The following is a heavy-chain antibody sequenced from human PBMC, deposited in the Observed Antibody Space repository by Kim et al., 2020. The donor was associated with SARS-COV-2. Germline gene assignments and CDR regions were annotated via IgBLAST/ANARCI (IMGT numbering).Heavy chain of an antibody. D-gene: IGHD5-12*01. CDR2: INPNSGVT. V-gene: IGHV1-2*04. J-gene: IGHJ4*02. CDR3: ARVEDSGYDYRY. CDR1: GYTFTGYY. Sequence: ASVKVSCKASGYTFTGYYMHWVRQAPGQGLEWMGWINPNSGVTNYAQKFQGWVTMTRDTSISTAYMELSRLRSDDTAVYYCARVEDSGYDYRYWGQGTLVTVSS.